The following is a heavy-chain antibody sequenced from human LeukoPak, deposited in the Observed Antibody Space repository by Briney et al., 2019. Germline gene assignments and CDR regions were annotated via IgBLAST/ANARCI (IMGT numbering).Heavy chain of an antibody. J-gene: IGHJ4*02. V-gene: IGHV3-30*02. Sequence: PGGSLRLSCAASGFTFSSYVVHWVRQAPGKGLEWVALIWYDGSNKYYADSVKGRFTISRDNSKNTLYLQMNSLRAEDTAVYYCARGASVVTATAFDYWGQGSLVTVSS. D-gene: IGHD2-21*02. CDR1: GFTFSSYV. CDR3: ARGASVVTATAFDY. CDR2: IWYDGSNK.